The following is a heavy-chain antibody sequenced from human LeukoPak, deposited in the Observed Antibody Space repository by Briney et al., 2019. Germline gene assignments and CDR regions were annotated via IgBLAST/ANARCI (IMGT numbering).Heavy chain of an antibody. CDR3: ARDLGDVGMGIDY. J-gene: IGHJ4*02. CDR1: GFTFSSYS. Sequence: GGSLRLSCAASGFTFSSYSMNWVRQAPGKGLEWVSSISSSSSYIYYADSVKGRFTISRDNAKNSLYLQMNSLRAEDTALYYCARDLGDVGMGIDYWGQGTLVTVSS. CDR2: ISSSSSYI. V-gene: IGHV3-21*04. D-gene: IGHD5-24*01.